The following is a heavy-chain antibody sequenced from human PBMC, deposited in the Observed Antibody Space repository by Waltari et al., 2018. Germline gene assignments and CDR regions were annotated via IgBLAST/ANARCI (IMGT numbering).Heavy chain of an antibody. V-gene: IGHV4-39*07. CDR2: VYHSGTP. CDR1: GGSINKLSRYH. CDR3: VRGVGVSYGEGFQAFDL. J-gene: IGHJ3*01. D-gene: IGHD4-17*01. Sequence: QVQLQESGPGLVKPSETLSVTCTVSGGSINKLSRYHRRWIRLPPGRGLEWMGNVYHSGTPLHSPPLRSRASISLDMSKNHFSLKLSSVTAADTAIYYCVRGVGVSYGEGFQAFDLWGQGIMVIVAS.